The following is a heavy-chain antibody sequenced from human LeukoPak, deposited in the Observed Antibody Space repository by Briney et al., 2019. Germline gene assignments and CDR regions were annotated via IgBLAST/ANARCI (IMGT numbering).Heavy chain of an antibody. CDR3: AKISATVVVVAAHFAH. J-gene: IGHJ4*02. V-gene: IGHV3-23*01. Sequence: GGSLRLSCAASGFTFSSYAMSWVRQAPGKGLEWVSAISGSGGTTYYADSVKGRFTISRDNSKNTLYLQMNSLRAEDTAVYYCAKISATVVVVAAHFAHWGQGTLVTVSS. CDR2: ISGSGGTT. D-gene: IGHD2-15*01. CDR1: GFTFSSYA.